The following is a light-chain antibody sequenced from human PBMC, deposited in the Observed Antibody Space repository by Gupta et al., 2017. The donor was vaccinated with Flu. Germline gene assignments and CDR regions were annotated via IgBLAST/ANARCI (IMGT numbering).Light chain of an antibody. CDR1: QSISNW. J-gene: IGKJ2*01. CDR2: KAS. Sequence: DIQMTQSPSTLSASAGDRVTITCRANQSISNWLAWYQQKPGKAPKLLIHKASALESGVPSRFSGSGSGTDFTLTITGLQTDDFATYYCQQENSYPYTFGQGTKMEIK. CDR3: QQENSYPYT. V-gene: IGKV1-5*03.